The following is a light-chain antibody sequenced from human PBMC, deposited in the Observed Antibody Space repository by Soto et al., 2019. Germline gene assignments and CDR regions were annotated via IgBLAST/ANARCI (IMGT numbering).Light chain of an antibody. CDR1: QSVSSSY. J-gene: IGKJ5*01. Sequence: EIVLTQSPGTLSLSPGERATLSCRASQSVSSSYFAWYQQKPGQAPRLLIYGTSSRATGIPDRFSGSGSVTDFTLTISRLEPEDFAVYNCQQYGSSPVTFGQGTRLEIK. V-gene: IGKV3-20*01. CDR2: GTS. CDR3: QQYGSSPVT.